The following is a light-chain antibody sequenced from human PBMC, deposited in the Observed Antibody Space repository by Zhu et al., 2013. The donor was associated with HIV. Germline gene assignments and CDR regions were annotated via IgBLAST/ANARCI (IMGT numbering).Light chain of an antibody. CDR2: WAS. CDR3: QQYYSPLIT. Sequence: DIVMTQSPDSLAVSLGERATFNCKSSQSVLYSSNNKNYLAWYQQKPGQPPKLLIYWASTRESGVPDRFSGSGSGTDFTLTISSLQAEDVAVYYCQQYYSPLITFGGGTKVEIK. CDR1: QSVLYSSNNKNY. J-gene: IGKJ4*01. V-gene: IGKV4-1*01.